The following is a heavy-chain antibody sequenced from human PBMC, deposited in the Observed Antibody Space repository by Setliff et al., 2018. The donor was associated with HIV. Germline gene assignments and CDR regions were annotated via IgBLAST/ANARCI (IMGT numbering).Heavy chain of an antibody. J-gene: IGHJ4*02. CDR1: TFSNYG. Sequence: TFSNYGMHWVRQAPGKGLEWVAFIRYDGSDKYYVDSVKGRFTVSRDNSKNTLYLQMNSLRPEDTALYYCAKDRLLDGSSWYYLDYWGQGTLVTVSS. CDR2: IRYDGSDK. V-gene: IGHV3-30*02. CDR3: AKDRLLDGSSWYYLDY. D-gene: IGHD6-13*01.